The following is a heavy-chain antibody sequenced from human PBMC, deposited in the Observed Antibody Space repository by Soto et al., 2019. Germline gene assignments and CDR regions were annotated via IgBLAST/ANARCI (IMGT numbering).Heavy chain of an antibody. CDR2: IKQDGSEK. CDR3: ARGLSITIFGVVIKYYYGMDV. V-gene: IGHV3-7*01. J-gene: IGHJ6*02. Sequence: PGGSLTLSCATSGFTFSSHWMTWVRQAPGKGLEWVANIKQDGSEKNYVDSVKGRFTISRDNAKNSVYLQLNSLRAEDTAVYYCARGLSITIFGVVIKYYYGMDVWGQGTTVTVSS. D-gene: IGHD3-3*01. CDR1: GFTFSSHW.